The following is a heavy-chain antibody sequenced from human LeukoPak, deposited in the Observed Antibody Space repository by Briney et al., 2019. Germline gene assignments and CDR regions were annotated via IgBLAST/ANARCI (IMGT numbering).Heavy chain of an antibody. CDR1: GFTFSRYW. V-gene: IGHV3-74*01. D-gene: IGHD4-23*01. Sequence: GGSLRLSCAASGFTFSRYWMHWVGQVPGKGLVWVSRINSDGRRTNYADSVKGRVTISKDNSKNTLYLKMNSLRAEDTALYYCAKDYGGNNYDTFDIWGQGTMVAVSS. CDR3: AKDYGGNNYDTFDI. CDR2: INSDGRRT. J-gene: IGHJ3*02.